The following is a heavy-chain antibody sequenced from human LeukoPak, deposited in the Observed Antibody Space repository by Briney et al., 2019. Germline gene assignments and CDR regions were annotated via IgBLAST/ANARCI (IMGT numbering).Heavy chain of an antibody. V-gene: IGHV3-21*01. CDR1: GFTFSSYS. Sequence: GGSLRLSCVASGFTFSSYSMKWVRQAPGKVMEWVSSISSSSSYMYHADSVKGRFTISRDNAKNSLYLQMNSLRAEDTAVYYCARDRPPRAGGSYSYWGQGTLVTVSS. J-gene: IGHJ4*02. CDR3: ARDRPPRAGGSYSY. CDR2: ISSSSSYM. D-gene: IGHD1-26*01.